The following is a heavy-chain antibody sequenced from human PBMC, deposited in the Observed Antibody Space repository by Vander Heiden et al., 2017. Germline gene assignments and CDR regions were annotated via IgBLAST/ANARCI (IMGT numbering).Heavy chain of an antibody. CDR3: ATSSILRYFDWLPDYYYYGMDV. D-gene: IGHD3-9*01. J-gene: IGHJ6*02. V-gene: IGHV1-69*01. Sequence: QVQLVQSGAEVQKPGSSVKVSCKASGGTFSSYAISWVRQAPGQGLEWMGGIIPIFGTANYAQKFQGRVTITADESTSTAYMELSSLRSEDTAVYYCATSSILRYFDWLPDYYYYGMDVWGQGTTVTVSS. CDR1: GGTFSSYA. CDR2: IIPIFGTA.